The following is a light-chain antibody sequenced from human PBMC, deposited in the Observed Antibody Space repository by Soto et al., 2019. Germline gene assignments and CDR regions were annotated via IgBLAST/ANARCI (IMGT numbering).Light chain of an antibody. CDR1: QSVLYSSDNKNY. J-gene: IGKJ5*01. CDR3: QQYYSTPRT. V-gene: IGKV4-1*01. Sequence: IVMTQSPDSLAVSLGERATINCKSSQSVLYSSDNKNYLAWYQKKPGQPPKLLIYWASTRESGVPDRFSGSGSGTDFSLTISSLQAGDVAVYYCQQYYSTPRTFGQGTRLGIK. CDR2: WAS.